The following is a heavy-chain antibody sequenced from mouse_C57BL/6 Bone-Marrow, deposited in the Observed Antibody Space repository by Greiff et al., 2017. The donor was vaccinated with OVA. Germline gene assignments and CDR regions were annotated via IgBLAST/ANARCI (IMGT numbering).Heavy chain of an antibody. J-gene: IGHJ2*01. V-gene: IGHV1-81*01. D-gene: IGHD1-1*01. CDR1: GYTFTSYG. CDR3: ARSRFITTVVAYDY. CDR2: IYPKSGNT. Sequence: VQGVESGAELARPGASVKLSCKASGYTFTSYGISWVKQRTGQGLEWIGEIYPKSGNTYYNEKFKGKATLTADKSSSTAYMELRSLTSEDSAVYFCARSRFITTVVAYDYWGQGTTLTVSS.